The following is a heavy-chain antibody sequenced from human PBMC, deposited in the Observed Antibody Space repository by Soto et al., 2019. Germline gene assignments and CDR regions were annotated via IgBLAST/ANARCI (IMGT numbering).Heavy chain of an antibody. Sequence: EVQVLDSGGGLVQPGGSLRLSCAASGFTFNNYAMNWVRQAPGKGLEWVATISATGGSTYYADSVKGRFTISRDNSKNTLYLQMNGLRVEDTAVYYCAKDRLAGNFDYWGQGTQVTVYS. CDR2: ISATGGST. J-gene: IGHJ4*02. V-gene: IGHV3-23*01. CDR3: AKDRLAGNFDY. CDR1: GFTFNNYA.